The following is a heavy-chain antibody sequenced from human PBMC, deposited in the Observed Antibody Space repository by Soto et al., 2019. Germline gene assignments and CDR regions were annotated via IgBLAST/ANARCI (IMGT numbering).Heavy chain of an antibody. Sequence: SETLSLTCTVSGDSMSSSYWSWIRQPAGKGLEWVGRLYPSGSTNYNPSLRSRVTMSVDTSKNQFSLRLSSVTAADTAVYYCGGGTDHGGRYNFYYAMDVWGQGTTVTVSS. CDR1: GDSMSSSY. V-gene: IGHV4-4*07. CDR3: GGGTDHGGRYNFYYAMDV. D-gene: IGHD4-17*01. CDR2: LYPSGST. J-gene: IGHJ6*02.